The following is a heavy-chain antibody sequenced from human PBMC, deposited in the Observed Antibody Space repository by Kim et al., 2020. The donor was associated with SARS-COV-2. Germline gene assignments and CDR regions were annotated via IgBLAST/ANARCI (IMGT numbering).Heavy chain of an antibody. CDR1: GFIFSDYP. D-gene: IGHD3-10*01. Sequence: GGSLRLSCAASGFIFSDYPIHWVRQAPGKGLEWVTLISSDGSKEHYTDSVKGRFTISRDRSKNTVYLQMNSLRTEDTAVYRCAKDREGSGSSLDYWGQGT. CDR2: ISSDGSKE. V-gene: IGHV3-30*14. CDR3: AKDREGSGSSLDY. J-gene: IGHJ4*02.